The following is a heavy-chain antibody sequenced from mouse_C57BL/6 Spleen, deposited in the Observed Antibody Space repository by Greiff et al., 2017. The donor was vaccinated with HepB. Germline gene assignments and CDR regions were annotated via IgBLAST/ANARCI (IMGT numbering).Heavy chain of an antibody. J-gene: IGHJ4*01. CDR2: IWSDGST. V-gene: IGHV2-6-1*01. D-gene: IGHD2-4*01. CDR3: ARHGGYYDYDRYAMDY. Sequence: VKLMESGPGLVAPSQSLSITCTVSGFSLTSYGVHWVRQPPGKGLEWLVVIWSDGSTTYNSALKSRLSISKDNSKSQVFLKMNSLQTDDTAMYYCARHGGYYDYDRYAMDYWGQGTSVTVSS. CDR1: GFSLTSYG.